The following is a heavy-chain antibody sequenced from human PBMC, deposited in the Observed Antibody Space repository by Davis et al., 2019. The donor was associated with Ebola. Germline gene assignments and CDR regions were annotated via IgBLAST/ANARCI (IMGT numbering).Heavy chain of an antibody. D-gene: IGHD4-23*01. CDR3: ARATTVVTPDY. J-gene: IGHJ4*02. CDR2: IYSGGST. Sequence: PGGSLRLSCAASGFTVSSNYMSWVRQAPGKGLEWVSVIYSGGSTYYADSVKGRFTISRDNSKNTLYLQMNSLRAEDTAVYYCARATTVVTPDYWGQGTLVTVSS. CDR1: GFTVSSNY. V-gene: IGHV3-53*05.